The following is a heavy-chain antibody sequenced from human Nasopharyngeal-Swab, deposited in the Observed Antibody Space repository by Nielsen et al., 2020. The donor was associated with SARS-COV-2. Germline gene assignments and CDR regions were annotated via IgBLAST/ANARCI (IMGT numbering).Heavy chain of an antibody. CDR3: ARDQAGATWAPGAFDI. J-gene: IGHJ3*02. V-gene: IGHV4-31*03. Sequence: SEPLSLTCTVSGGSISSGGYYWSWIRQHPGKGLEWIGYIYYSGSTYYNPSLKSRVTISVDTSKNQFSLKLSSVTAADTAVYYCARDQAGATWAPGAFDIWGQGTMVTVSS. CDR1: GGSISSGGYY. CDR2: IYYSGST. D-gene: IGHD1-26*01.